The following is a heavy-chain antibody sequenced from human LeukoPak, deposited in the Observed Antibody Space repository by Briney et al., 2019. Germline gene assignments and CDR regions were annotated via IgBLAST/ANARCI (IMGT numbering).Heavy chain of an antibody. CDR2: INAGNGNT. J-gene: IGHJ4*02. CDR3: ARAAVTNPYYFDY. CDR1: GYTFTSYA. V-gene: IGHV1-3*01. D-gene: IGHD4-17*01. Sequence: ASVKVSCKASGYTFTSYAMHWVRQAPGQRLEWMGWINAGNGNTKYSQKFQGRVTMTRDTSTSTAYMELSSLRSEDTAVYYCARAAVTNPYYFDYWGQGTLVTVSS.